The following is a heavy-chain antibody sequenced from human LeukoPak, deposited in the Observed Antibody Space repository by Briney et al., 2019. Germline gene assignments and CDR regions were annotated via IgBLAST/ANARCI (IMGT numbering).Heavy chain of an antibody. D-gene: IGHD4-17*01. Sequence: PGGSLRLSCAASGFSFSSYAMIWVRQAPGKGREGVSAISGSGSSTYYADSVKGRFTTSRDNSKNTLYLQMNSLRAEDTAVYYCAKDLPRDLAYGDYFDYWGQGTLVTVSS. CDR2: ISGSGSST. J-gene: IGHJ4*02. CDR3: AKDLPRDLAYGDYFDY. V-gene: IGHV3-23*01. CDR1: GFSFSSYA.